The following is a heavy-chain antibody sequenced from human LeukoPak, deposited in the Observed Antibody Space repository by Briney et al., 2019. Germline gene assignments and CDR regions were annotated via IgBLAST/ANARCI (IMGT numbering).Heavy chain of an antibody. D-gene: IGHD3-22*01. J-gene: IGHJ5*02. Sequence: GGSLRLSCAASGFTVSSYWMGWVRQAPGKGLEWVANIKQDGGETFYVDSVKGRFTISRDNAKNSLYLQMNSLRAEDTAVYYCESVLGYGWFDPWGQGTLVTVSS. CDR1: GFTVSSYW. V-gene: IGHV3-7*01. CDR2: IKQDGGET. CDR3: ESVLGYGWFDP.